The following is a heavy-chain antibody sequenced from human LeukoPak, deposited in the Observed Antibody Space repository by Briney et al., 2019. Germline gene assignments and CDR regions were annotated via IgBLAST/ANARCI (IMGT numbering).Heavy chain of an antibody. Sequence: ASVKVSCKASGGTFISYAISWVRQAPGQGLEWMGGIIPIFGTANYAQKFQGRVTITADESTSTAYMELSSLRSEDTAVYYCVRGTLDGIQLWLPFDYWGQGTLVTVSS. D-gene: IGHD5-18*01. V-gene: IGHV1-69*13. CDR2: IIPIFGTA. CDR3: VRGTLDGIQLWLPFDY. J-gene: IGHJ4*02. CDR1: GGTFISYA.